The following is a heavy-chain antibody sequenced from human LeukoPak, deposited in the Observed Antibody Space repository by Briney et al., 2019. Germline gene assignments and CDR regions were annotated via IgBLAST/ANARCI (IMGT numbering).Heavy chain of an antibody. V-gene: IGHV3-53*01. CDR3: ARDFGHATTH. CDR2: IYSGGDT. CDR1: GFTVSTNY. Sequence: GGSLRLSWAVSGFTVSTNYMSWVRQAPGKGLEWVSVIYSGGDTYYADSVKGRFTISRDNSKNTLYLQMNSLRGDDTAVSYCARDFGHATTHWGQGTLVSVSS. J-gene: IGHJ4*02. D-gene: IGHD3-3*01.